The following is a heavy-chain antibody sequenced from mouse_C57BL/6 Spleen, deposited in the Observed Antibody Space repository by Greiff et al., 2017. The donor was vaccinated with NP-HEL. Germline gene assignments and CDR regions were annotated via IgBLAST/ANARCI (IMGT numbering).Heavy chain of an antibody. CDR1: GYAFSSYW. V-gene: IGHV1-80*01. J-gene: IGHJ1*03. D-gene: IGHD2-1*01. CDR3: ARGGNSGWYFDV. CDR2: IYPGDGDT. Sequence: QVQLQQSGAELVKPGASVKISCKASGYAFSSYWMNWVKQRPGKGLEWIGQIYPGDGDTNYNGKFKGKATLTADKASSTAYMQLSSLTSEDSAVYCCARGGNSGWYFDVWGTGTTVTVSS.